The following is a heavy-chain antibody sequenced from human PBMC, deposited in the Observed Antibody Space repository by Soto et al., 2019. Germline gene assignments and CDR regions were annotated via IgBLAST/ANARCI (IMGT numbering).Heavy chain of an antibody. V-gene: IGHV3-30-3*01. D-gene: IGHD2-2*01. CDR1: GFTFSSYA. J-gene: IGHJ4*02. CDR3: GRCSSTSCHLGSDY. CDR2: ISYDGSNK. Sequence: GGSLRLSCAASGFTFSSYAMNWVSQAPGKGLEWVALISYDGSNKYYADSVKGRFTISRDSSKNTLYLRMNSLRAADTAVYYCGRCSSTSCHLGSDYWGQGTLVTVSS.